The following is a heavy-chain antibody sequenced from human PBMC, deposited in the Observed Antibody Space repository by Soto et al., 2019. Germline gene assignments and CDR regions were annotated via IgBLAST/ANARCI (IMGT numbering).Heavy chain of an antibody. D-gene: IGHD3-3*01. V-gene: IGHV3-21*01. CDR1: GFTFSSYS. CDR3: ARDSQDVLRFLEWLPNDAFDI. Sequence: PGGSLRLSCAASGFTFSSYSMNWVRQAPGKGLEWVSSISSSSSYIYYADSVKGRFTISRDNAKNSLYLQMNSLRAEDTAVYYCARDSQDVLRFLEWLPNDAFDIWGQGTMVTVSS. J-gene: IGHJ3*02. CDR2: ISSSSSYI.